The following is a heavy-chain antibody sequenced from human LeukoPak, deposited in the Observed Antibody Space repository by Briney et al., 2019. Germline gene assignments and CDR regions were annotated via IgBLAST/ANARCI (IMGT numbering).Heavy chain of an antibody. J-gene: IGHJ4*02. Sequence: GSLRLSCAASGFIFSSYSMNWVRQAPGKGLEWVSSISSSSSYIYYADSVKGRFTISRDNAKNSLYLQMNSLRAEDTAVYYCARDREMATIWTYFDYWGQGTLVTVSS. CDR2: ISSSSSYI. D-gene: IGHD5-24*01. V-gene: IGHV3-21*01. CDR1: GFIFSSYS. CDR3: ARDREMATIWTYFDY.